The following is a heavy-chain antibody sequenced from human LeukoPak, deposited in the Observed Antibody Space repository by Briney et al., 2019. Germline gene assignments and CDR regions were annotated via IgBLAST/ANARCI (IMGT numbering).Heavy chain of an antibody. D-gene: IGHD6-13*01. CDR2: ISGSGGST. CDR1: GFTFSSYV. Sequence: GGSLRLSCAASGFTFSSYVMSWVRQAPGKGLEWVSAISGSGGSTYYADSVKGRFTISRDNSKNTLYLQMNSLRAEDTAVYYCAKIFQSSSWFDLDYWGQGTLVTVSS. CDR3: AKIFQSSSWFDLDY. V-gene: IGHV3-23*01. J-gene: IGHJ4*02.